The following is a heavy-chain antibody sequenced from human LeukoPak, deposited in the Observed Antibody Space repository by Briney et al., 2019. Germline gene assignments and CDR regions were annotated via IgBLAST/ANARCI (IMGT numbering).Heavy chain of an antibody. Sequence: GASVKVSCKASGYTFTSYGISWVRQAPGQGLEWMGWISAYNGNSNYAQKLQGRVTMTTDTSTSTAYMELRGLRSDDTAVYYCARVTTYYDILTGFITQLFFDYWGQGTLVTVSS. D-gene: IGHD3-9*01. CDR3: ARVTTYYDILTGFITQLFFDY. CDR1: GYTFTSYG. J-gene: IGHJ4*02. V-gene: IGHV1-18*01. CDR2: ISAYNGNS.